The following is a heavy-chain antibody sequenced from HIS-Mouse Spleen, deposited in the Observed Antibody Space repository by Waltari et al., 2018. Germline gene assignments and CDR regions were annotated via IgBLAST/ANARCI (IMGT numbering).Heavy chain of an antibody. Sequence: QVQLQESGPGLVKPSETLSLTCTVSGGSISSYYWSWIRQPAGKGLEWIGRIYTSGSTNYTPSLKSRVTMSVDPSKNQFSLKLSSVTAADTAVYYCARDFHDFWSGYYGGDKKHDAFDIWGQGTMVTVSS. D-gene: IGHD3-3*01. CDR1: GGSISSYY. CDR3: ARDFHDFWSGYYGGDKKHDAFDI. V-gene: IGHV4-4*07. J-gene: IGHJ3*02. CDR2: IYTSGST.